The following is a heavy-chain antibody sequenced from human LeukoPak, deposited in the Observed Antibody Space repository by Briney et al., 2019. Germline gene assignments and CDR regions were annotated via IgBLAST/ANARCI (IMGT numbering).Heavy chain of an antibody. Sequence: ASVKVSCKASGYIFTGYYMHWVRQAPGQGLEWMGWINPNRGGTNYAQKFQGRVTMTRDTSISTAYMELSRLRSDDTAVYYCARETSRIGAFDIWGQGTMVTVSS. CDR3: ARETSRIGAFDI. CDR1: GYIFTGYY. V-gene: IGHV1-2*02. J-gene: IGHJ3*02. CDR2: INPNRGGT. D-gene: IGHD2-15*01.